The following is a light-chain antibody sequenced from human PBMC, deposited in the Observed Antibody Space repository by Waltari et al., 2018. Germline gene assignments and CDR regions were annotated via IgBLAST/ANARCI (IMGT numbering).Light chain of an antibody. CDR2: EVS. J-gene: IGLJ2*01. CDR3: SSYAGSNDVV. Sequence: QSALTQPPSAPGSPGQSVTISCTGTSSDVGGYNYVSWYQQPPGKAPKLMIDEVSKRPSGFPDRFSGSKSGNTASLTVSGLQAEDEADYYCSSYAGSNDVVFGGGTKLTVL. V-gene: IGLV2-8*01. CDR1: SSDVGGYNY.